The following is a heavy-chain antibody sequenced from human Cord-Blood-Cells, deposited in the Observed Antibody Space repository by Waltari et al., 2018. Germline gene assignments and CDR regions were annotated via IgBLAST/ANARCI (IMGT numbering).Heavy chain of an antibody. D-gene: IGHD6-13*01. CDR3: ARDSDSSSWYWFDP. J-gene: IGHJ5*02. CDR2: IYTSGST. Sequence: QVQLQESGPGLVKPSETLSLTCTVSGGPISRYYWSWIRQPAGKGLEWIGRIYTSGSTNYNPSLKSRVTMSVDTSKNQFSLKLSSVTAADTAVYYCARDSDSSSWYWFDPWGQGTLVTVSS. CDR1: GGPISRYY. V-gene: IGHV4-4*07.